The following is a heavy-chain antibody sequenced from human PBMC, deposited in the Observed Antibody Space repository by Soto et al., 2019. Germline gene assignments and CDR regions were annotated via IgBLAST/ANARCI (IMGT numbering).Heavy chain of an antibody. Sequence: DVQLVESGGGLIQPGESLRLSCAAFGLTISGKKYVAWVRQAPGTGLEWVSALYDVDGSFYADSVTGRFTTSSDSSKTTVYLQMNDLRPDDTAVYDCATWHELEHAFDVWGQGTTVSISA. CDR3: ATWHELEHAFDV. CDR2: LYDVDGS. CDR1: GLTISGKKY. J-gene: IGHJ3*01. V-gene: IGHV3-53*01. D-gene: IGHD1-1*01.